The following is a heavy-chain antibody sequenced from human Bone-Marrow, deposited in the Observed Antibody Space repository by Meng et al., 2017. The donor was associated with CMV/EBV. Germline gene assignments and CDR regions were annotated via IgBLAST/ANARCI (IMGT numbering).Heavy chain of an antibody. Sequence: GESLKISCAASGFTDSSNYMSWVRQAPGKGLEWVSVIYSGGSTYYAESVKGRFTISRDNAKNSLYLQMNSLRAEDTAVYYCARVIPAATGIDVWGQGTTVTVSS. CDR1: GFTDSSNY. CDR3: ARVIPAATGIDV. CDR2: IYSGGST. D-gene: IGHD2-2*01. J-gene: IGHJ6*02. V-gene: IGHV3-53*01.